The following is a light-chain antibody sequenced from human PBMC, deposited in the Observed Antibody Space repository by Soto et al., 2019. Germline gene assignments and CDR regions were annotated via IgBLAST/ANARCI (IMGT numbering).Light chain of an antibody. Sequence: QSVLTQSPSXXXXXGQRVSISCSGSSSNIGSNTVSWYQHVPGTAPKLLIYSNDQRPSAVPGRFSGSKSGSSASLAISGLQSEDEAYYYCATWDDSLNVVFGGGTKLTVL. CDR2: SND. J-gene: IGLJ3*02. V-gene: IGLV1-44*01. CDR3: ATWDDSLNVV. CDR1: SSNIGSNT.